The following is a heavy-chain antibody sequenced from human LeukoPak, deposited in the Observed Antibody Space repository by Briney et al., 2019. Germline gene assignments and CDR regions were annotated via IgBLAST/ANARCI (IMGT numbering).Heavy chain of an antibody. Sequence: GASVKVSCKASGYTLTDHNMHWVRQAPGQGLEWMGWINPNSGATKSAQRFQGRVTMTRDTFSSTVHIDLSRLTSDDTAMYYCARGGGRYHVDYWGQGTLVTVSS. J-gene: IGHJ4*02. CDR3: ARGGGRYHVDY. D-gene: IGHD1-26*01. CDR1: GYTLTDHN. V-gene: IGHV1-2*02. CDR2: INPNSGAT.